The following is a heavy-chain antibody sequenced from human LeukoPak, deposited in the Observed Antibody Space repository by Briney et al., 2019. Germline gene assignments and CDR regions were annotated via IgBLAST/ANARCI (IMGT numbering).Heavy chain of an antibody. CDR3: AREEGVTAIPREFDY. CDR1: GFTFSSYS. Sequence: KPGGSMRLSCAASGFTFSSYSMNWVSQAPGKGLEWVSSISSSSSYIYYADLVKGRFTISRDNAKNSLYLQMNSLRAEDTAVYYCAREEGVTAIPREFDYWGQGTLVTVSS. D-gene: IGHD2-21*02. J-gene: IGHJ4*02. CDR2: ISSSSSYI. V-gene: IGHV3-21*01.